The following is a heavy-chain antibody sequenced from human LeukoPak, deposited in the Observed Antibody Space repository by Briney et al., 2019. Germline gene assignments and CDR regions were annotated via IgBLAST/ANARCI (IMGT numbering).Heavy chain of an antibody. CDR1: GFTFSSYS. CDR2: ISSSGNTI. Sequence: GGSLRLSCATSGFTFSSYSMNWVRQAPGKGLEWVSYISSSGNTIDYADSVKGRFTISRDNAKNSLYLQMVSLRAEDTAVYYCARLRGYSYGYGDYWGQGTLVTVSS. D-gene: IGHD5-18*01. J-gene: IGHJ4*02. CDR3: ARLRGYSYGYGDY. V-gene: IGHV3-48*04.